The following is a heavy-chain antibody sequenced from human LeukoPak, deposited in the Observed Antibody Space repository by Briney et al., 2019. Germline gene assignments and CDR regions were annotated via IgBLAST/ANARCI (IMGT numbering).Heavy chain of an antibody. J-gene: IGHJ4*02. CDR1: GYTFTNYY. V-gene: IGHV1-2*02. D-gene: IGHD6-13*01. Sequence: ASVKVSCKASGYTFTNYYIHWVRQAPGQGLDWTGCIHSNSGATNYAQKFQGRFTMTTDTSITTAYMELTRLTSDDTAVYYCARDGSSWSHDYWGQGTLVTVSS. CDR3: ARDGSSWSHDY. CDR2: IHSNSGAT.